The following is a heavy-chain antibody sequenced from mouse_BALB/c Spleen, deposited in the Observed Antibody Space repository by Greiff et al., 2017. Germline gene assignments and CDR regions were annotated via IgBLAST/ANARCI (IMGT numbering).Heavy chain of an antibody. Sequence: EVKLMESGGGLVQPGESLKLSCESNEYEFPSHDMSWVRKTPEKRLELVAAINSDGGSTYYPDTMERRFIISRDNPKNTLFLQMTSLRSEDTAMYYCAREGDYYAMDYWGQGTSVTVSS. D-gene: IGHD3-3*01. CDR3: AREGDYYAMDY. CDR2: INSDGGST. CDR1: EYEFPSHD. J-gene: IGHJ4*01. V-gene: IGHV5-2*03.